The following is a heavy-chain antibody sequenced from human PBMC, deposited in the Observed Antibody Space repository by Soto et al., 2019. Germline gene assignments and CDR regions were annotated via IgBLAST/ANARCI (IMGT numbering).Heavy chain of an antibody. CDR1: GGTFSSYT. J-gene: IGHJ3*02. CDR2: IIPILGIA. CDR3: AREGGSDAFDI. V-gene: IGHV1-69*08. Sequence: QVQLAQSGAEVKKPWSSVKVSCKASGGTFSSYTISWVRQAPGQGLEWMGRIIPILGIANYAQKFQGRVTITADKSTSTAYMELSSLRSEDTAVYYCAREGGSDAFDIWGQGTMVTVSS. D-gene: IGHD5-12*01.